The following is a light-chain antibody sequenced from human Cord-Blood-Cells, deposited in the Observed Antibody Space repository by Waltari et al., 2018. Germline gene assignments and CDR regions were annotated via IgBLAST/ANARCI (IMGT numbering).Light chain of an antibody. CDR2: EGS. V-gene: IGLV2-23*03. J-gene: IGLJ2*01. CDR1: SSDDGSYNL. Sequence: QSALTQPASVSGSPGQSITISCTGTSSDDGSYNLVSWYQQHPGKAPKLMIYEGSKRPSGVSTRFSGSKSGNTASLTISGLQAEDEADYYCCSYAGSSTFVVFGGGTKLTVL. CDR3: CSYAGSSTFVV.